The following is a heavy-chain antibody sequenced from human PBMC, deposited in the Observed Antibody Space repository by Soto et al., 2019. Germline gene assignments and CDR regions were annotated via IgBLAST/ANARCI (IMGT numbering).Heavy chain of an antibody. V-gene: IGHV4-59*01. CDR2: GYYGRSA. D-gene: IGHD3-22*01. Sequence: QVQLQESGPGLVKPSETLSLTCAVSGDSISSYYCMWIRQPPGKGLESIGYGYYGRSANNNSSLKSRVTLSVDTSTNQCSLTLSSMTAADTAVYYCALRSMAVVPEYWGQGTLVTVSS. J-gene: IGHJ4*02. CDR1: GDSISSYY. CDR3: ALRSMAVVPEY.